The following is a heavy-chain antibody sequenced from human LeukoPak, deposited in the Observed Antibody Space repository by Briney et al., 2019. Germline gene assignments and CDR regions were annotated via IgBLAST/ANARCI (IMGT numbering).Heavy chain of an antibody. V-gene: IGHV1-69*10. D-gene: IGHD4-11*01. CDR2: IIPILGTA. J-gene: IGHJ5*02. Sequence: GASVKVSCKASGGTFSSYAISWVRQAPGQGLEWMGGIIPILGTANYAQKFQGRVTITADKSTSTAYMELSSLRSEDTAVYYCARGGNDYSNSFDPWGQGTLVTVSS. CDR3: ARGGNDYSNSFDP. CDR1: GGTFSSYA.